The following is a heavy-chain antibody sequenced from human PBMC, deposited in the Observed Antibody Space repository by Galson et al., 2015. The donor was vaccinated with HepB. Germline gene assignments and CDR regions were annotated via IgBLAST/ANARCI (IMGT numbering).Heavy chain of an antibody. CDR1: GFTFSSYA. CDR2: ISGSGGST. Sequence: SLRLSCAASGFTFSSYAMSWVRQAPGKGLEWVSAISGSGGSTYYADSVKGRFTISRDNSKNTLYLQMNSLRAEDTAVYYCAKGFSGGFGTSPEGEYFDWLFPNYYYYGMDVWGQGTTVTVSS. D-gene: IGHD3-9*01. V-gene: IGHV3-23*01. CDR3: AKGFSGGFGTSPEGEYFDWLFPNYYYYGMDV. J-gene: IGHJ6*02.